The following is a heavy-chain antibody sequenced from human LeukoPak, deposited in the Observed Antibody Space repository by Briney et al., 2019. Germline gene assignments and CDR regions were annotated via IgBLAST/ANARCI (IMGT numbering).Heavy chain of an antibody. D-gene: IGHD3-22*01. CDR1: GFTFEDHG. CDR2: INWNGGSK. CDR3: ARDSAYYDSSGYYMSPYYYYGMDV. V-gene: IGHV3-20*04. Sequence: GGSLRLSCATSGFTFEDHGLSWVRHAPGKGLEWVSGINWNGGSKRYADSVKGRFTISRDNAKNSLYLQMNSLRAEDTAVYYCARDSAYYDSSGYYMSPYYYYGMDVWGQGTTVTVSS. J-gene: IGHJ6*02.